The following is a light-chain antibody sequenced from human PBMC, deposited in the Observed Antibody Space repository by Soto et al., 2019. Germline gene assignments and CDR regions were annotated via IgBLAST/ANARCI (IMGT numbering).Light chain of an antibody. J-gene: IGKJ1*01. V-gene: IGKV2-28*01. Sequence: DIVMTQSPLSLPVTPGEPASISCSSSQSLLQSNGSNYLDWYLQKPGQSPQLLIFFGSYRASGVPDRFSGSGSGTDFTPTVRSVEAEDVGIYDSMQSQHTPPTFGQGTRVEIK. CDR3: MQSQHTPPT. CDR1: QSLLQSNGSNY. CDR2: FGS.